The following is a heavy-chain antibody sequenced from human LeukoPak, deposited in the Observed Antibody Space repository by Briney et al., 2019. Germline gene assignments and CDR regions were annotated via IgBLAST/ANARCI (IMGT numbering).Heavy chain of an antibody. CDR3: ARDSLVEYDSSGYYFDY. Sequence: SVKVSCKPTGGTFNSYAITWVRQAPGQGLEYMGLIVPQFGTPNYARNFQGRVSITADKSTNTVYMELTSLRSEDTAVYYCARDSLVEYDSSGYYFDYWGQGTLVTVSS. V-gene: IGHV1-69*06. CDR2: IVPQFGTP. CDR1: GGTFNSYA. D-gene: IGHD3-22*01. J-gene: IGHJ4*02.